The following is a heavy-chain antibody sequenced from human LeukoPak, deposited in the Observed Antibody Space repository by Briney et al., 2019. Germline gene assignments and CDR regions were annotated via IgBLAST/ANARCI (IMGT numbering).Heavy chain of an antibody. J-gene: IGHJ6*02. CDR1: GYTFTSYG. V-gene: IGHV1-18*01. CDR3: ARVVLMVYATNNYYYYGMDV. D-gene: IGHD2-8*01. Sequence: ASVKVSCKASGYTFTSYGISWVRQAPGQGLEWMGWISAYNGNTNYAQKLQGRVTMTTDTSTSTAYMELSSLRSEDTAVYYCARVVLMVYATNNYYYYGMDVWGQGTTVTVSS. CDR2: ISAYNGNT.